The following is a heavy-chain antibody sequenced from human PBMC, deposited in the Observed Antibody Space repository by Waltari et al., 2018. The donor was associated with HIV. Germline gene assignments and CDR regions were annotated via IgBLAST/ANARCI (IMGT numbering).Heavy chain of an antibody. J-gene: IGHJ4*02. CDR2: FYVNNI. Sequence: QITLQESGPTLIKPTPTLKLPCSFSGFSLTDIGVGLGWVRQPPGQALEVLGLFYVNNISLNPSLRSRLTLAGDTSKNLVVLTMNNVEPADTATYFCAHLSYFDSSGYFFDFWGQGTPVAVSS. CDR1: GFSLTDIGVG. V-gene: IGHV2-5*01. D-gene: IGHD3-9*01. CDR3: AHLSYFDSSGYFFDF.